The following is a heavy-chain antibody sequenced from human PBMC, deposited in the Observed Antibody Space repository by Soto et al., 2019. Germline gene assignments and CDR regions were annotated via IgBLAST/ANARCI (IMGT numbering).Heavy chain of an antibody. Sequence: PGESLKISCKGSGYRFTSHWIAWVRQMPGKGLEWMGIIYPGDSDVRYSPSFQGQVTISVDKSSNTVYLQWSSLKASDTAIHFCARRRDGYSDGFDVWGQGTMVTVSS. J-gene: IGHJ3*01. CDR1: GYRFTSHW. CDR3: ARRRDGYSDGFDV. V-gene: IGHV5-51*01. D-gene: IGHD2-21*01. CDR2: IYPGDSDV.